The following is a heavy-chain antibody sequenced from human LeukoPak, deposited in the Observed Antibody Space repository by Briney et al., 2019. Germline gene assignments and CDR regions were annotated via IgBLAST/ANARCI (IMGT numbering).Heavy chain of an antibody. D-gene: IGHD4-17*01. Sequence: VGSLVLSCAASGFTFSRYAMHLVRPAPGKGLEDASAISSNGGSTYYANSVKGSITISRDNSKITLYLQMGSLRAEQMAVSYCARGDGDYVRRVYYCGMDVWCQGTTVTVSS. J-gene: IGHJ6*02. V-gene: IGHV3-64*01. CDR1: GFTFSRYA. CDR3: ARGDGDYVRRVYYCGMDV. CDR2: ISSNGGST.